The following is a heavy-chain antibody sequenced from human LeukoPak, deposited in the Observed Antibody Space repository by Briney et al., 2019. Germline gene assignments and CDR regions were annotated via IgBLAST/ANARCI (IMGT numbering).Heavy chain of an antibody. CDR2: INPNSGGT. V-gene: IGHV1-2*02. CDR1: VYTFTGYY. J-gene: IGHJ4*02. D-gene: IGHD6-19*01. Sequence: ASVKVFCKASVYTFTGYYMHWVRQAPGQGLEWMGWINPNSGGTNYAQKFQGRVTMTRDTSISTAYMELSRLRSDDTAVYYCARSIAVDYFDYWGQGTLVTVSS. CDR3: ARSIAVDYFDY.